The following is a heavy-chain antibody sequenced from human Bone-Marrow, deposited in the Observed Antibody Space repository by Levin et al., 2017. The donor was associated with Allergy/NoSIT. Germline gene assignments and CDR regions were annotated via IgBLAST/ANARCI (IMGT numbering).Heavy chain of an antibody. Sequence: ASVKVSCKASGYTFTGYYIHWVRQAPGHGLEWMGRINPNSDDTNYAQKFQGRVTMARDTSISTAYMELSSLTSDDTAVYYCARAALQSSGWYQGDYWGQGTLVTVSS. V-gene: IGHV1-2*06. CDR3: ARAALQSSGWYQGDY. CDR1: GYTFTGYY. J-gene: IGHJ4*02. D-gene: IGHD6-19*01. CDR2: INPNSDDT.